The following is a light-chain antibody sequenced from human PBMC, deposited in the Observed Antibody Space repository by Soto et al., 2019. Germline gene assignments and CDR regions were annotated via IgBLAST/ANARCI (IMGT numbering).Light chain of an antibody. V-gene: IGKV1-5*03. Sequence: QMTQSPSTLPASVGDRVTITCRASQSISNWLAWYQQKPGKAPKLLIYKASTLESGVPSRFSGSGSGTEFTLTISSLQPDDFATYYCQQYNTYWTFGQGTKVEIK. CDR2: KAS. CDR1: QSISNW. CDR3: QQYNTYWT. J-gene: IGKJ1*01.